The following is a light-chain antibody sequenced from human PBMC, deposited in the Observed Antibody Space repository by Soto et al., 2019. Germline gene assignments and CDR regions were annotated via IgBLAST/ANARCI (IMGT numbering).Light chain of an antibody. CDR2: SVS. CDR1: SSDIGAYDH. Sequence: QSLLAHSASLSGSPGQSITISCSGTSSDIGAYDHVAWYQQFTGKSPKLMIYSVSNRPSGVSNRFSGSKPGNTASLTISGLQAEDEADYYCISYTVSRSYVFGSGTKVTVL. CDR3: ISYTVSRSYV. J-gene: IGLJ1*01. V-gene: IGLV2-14*01.